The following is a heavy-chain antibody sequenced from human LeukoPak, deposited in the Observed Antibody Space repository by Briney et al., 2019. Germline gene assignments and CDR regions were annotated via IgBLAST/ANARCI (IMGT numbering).Heavy chain of an antibody. V-gene: IGHV3-74*01. Sequence: PGGSLRLSCPASGFTFNNYWMHWVRQAPGKGLVWVSRIKSDGSSTGYADSVKGRFTISRDNAKNTLYLQMNSLRAEDTAVYYCARGTYRTPDYWGQGTPVTVSS. CDR2: IKSDGSST. J-gene: IGHJ4*02. D-gene: IGHD4-11*01. CDR1: GFTFNNYW. CDR3: ARGTYRTPDY.